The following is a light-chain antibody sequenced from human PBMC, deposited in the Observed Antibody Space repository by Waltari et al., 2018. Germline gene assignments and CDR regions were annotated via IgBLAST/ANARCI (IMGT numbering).Light chain of an antibody. CDR3: QTWDSNVI. J-gene: IGLJ2*01. CDR1: TVGAKY. V-gene: IGLV3-1*01. Sequence: SYDLTQPPSVSVATGQTATIPCPGDTVGAKYVSRYQLRPGQSPVMVIYQDFKRPSDIPERFSRSIAGDTATLTISGTQAMDEADYYCQTWDSNVIFGGGTKLTVL. CDR2: QDF.